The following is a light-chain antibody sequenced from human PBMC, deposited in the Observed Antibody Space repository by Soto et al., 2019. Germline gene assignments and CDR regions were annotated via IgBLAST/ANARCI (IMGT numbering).Light chain of an antibody. Sequence: EIVLTQSPGTLSLTPGERATLSCRASQSVSSSFLAWYQHKPGQAPRLLIYAASSRATGIPDRFSGSGSGTDFTLTISRLEPEDFAVYYCQQYGGSPYTFGQGTKLEIK. J-gene: IGKJ2*01. CDR3: QQYGGSPYT. V-gene: IGKV3-20*01. CDR2: AAS. CDR1: QSVSSSF.